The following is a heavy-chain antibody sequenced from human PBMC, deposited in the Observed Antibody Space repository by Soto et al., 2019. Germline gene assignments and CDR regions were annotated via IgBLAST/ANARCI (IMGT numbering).Heavy chain of an antibody. CDR3: AKIPSRGMIFGAGS. Sequence: EVQLSESGGGLVQPGGSLRLSCAASGFIFRNHVLNWVRQAPGKGLEWVSAIDNSGDGSFYADSVKGRFIISRDNSKDTVFLHMNNLRPEDTAFYYCAKIPSRGMIFGAGSWGQGTLVTVSS. J-gene: IGHJ5*02. V-gene: IGHV3-23*05. CDR2: IDNSGDGS. CDR1: GFIFRNHV. D-gene: IGHD3-3*01.